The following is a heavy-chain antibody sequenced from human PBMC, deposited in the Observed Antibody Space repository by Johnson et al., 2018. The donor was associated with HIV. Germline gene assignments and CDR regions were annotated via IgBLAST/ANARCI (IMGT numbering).Heavy chain of an antibody. D-gene: IGHD3-10*01. CDR3: ASAPEVRGVDAFEI. V-gene: IGHV3-30*03. Sequence: QVQLVESGGGLVQPGGSLRLSCAASRITLSSYGMHWVRQAPGKGLECVAVISYDGSNKYYADSVKGRFTISRDNAKNSLYLQMSSLSAEDPAWYYCASAPEVRGVDAFEIWGQGKMVTGSA. J-gene: IGHJ3*02. CDR2: ISYDGSNK. CDR1: RITLSSYG.